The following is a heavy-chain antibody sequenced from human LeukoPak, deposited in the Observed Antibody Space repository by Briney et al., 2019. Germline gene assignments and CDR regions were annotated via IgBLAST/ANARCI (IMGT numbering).Heavy chain of an antibody. CDR2: IKQDGSEK. CDR3: AREYHRYYYDSSGYYYGDAFDI. Sequence: PGGSPRLSCAASGFTFSSYWMSWVRQAPGKGLEWVANIKQDGSEKYYVDSVKGRFTISRDNAKNSLYLQMNSLRAEDTAVYYCAREYHRYYYDSSGYYYGDAFDIWGQGTMVTVSS. V-gene: IGHV3-7*01. CDR1: GFTFSSYW. J-gene: IGHJ3*02. D-gene: IGHD3-22*01.